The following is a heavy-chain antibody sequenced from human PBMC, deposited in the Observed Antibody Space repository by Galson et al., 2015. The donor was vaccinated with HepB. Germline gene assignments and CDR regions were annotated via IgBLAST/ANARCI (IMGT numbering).Heavy chain of an antibody. CDR2: IIPILGIA. D-gene: IGHD3-22*01. J-gene: IGHJ6*02. CDR1: GGTFSSYT. CDR3: ARGKDDSSGYYYYYYGMDV. Sequence: CKASGGTFSSYTISWVRQAPGQGLEWMGRIIPILGIANYAQKFQGRVTITADKSTSTAYMELSSLRSEDTAVYYCARGKDDSSGYYYYYYGMDVWGQGTTVTVSS. V-gene: IGHV1-69*02.